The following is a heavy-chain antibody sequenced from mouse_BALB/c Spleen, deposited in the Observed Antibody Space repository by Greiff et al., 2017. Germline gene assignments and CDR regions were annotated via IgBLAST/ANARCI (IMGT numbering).Heavy chain of an antibody. V-gene: IGHV5-17*02. CDR2: ISSGSSTI. Sequence: DVKLQESGGGLVQPGGSRKLSCAASGFTFSSFGMHWVRQAPEKGLEWVAYISSGSSTIYYADTVKGRFTISRDNTKNTLFLQMTSLRSEDTAMYYCARGPPDGNSPYAMDYWGQGTSVTVSS. CDR3: ARGPPDGNSPYAMDY. J-gene: IGHJ4*01. CDR1: GFTFSSFG. D-gene: IGHD2-1*01.